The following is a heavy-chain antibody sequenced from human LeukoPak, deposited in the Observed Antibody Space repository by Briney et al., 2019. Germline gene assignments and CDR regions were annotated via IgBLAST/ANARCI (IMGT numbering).Heavy chain of an antibody. CDR1: GGFISSSSYY. V-gene: IGHV4-39*07. D-gene: IGHD3-22*01. J-gene: IGHJ6*03. CDR2: IYCSGST. Sequence: SETLSLTCTVSGGFISSSSYYWGWVRQAAGKGLEWIGTIYCSGSTYYNPSLKSRVTISVDTSKNQFSLKLSSVTAADTAVYYCARARRYYDSSGYHGGYYYMDVWGKGTTVTVSS. CDR3: ARARRYYDSSGYHGGYYYMDV.